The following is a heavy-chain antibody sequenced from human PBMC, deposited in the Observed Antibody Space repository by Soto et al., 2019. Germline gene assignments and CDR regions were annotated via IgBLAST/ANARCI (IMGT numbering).Heavy chain of an antibody. D-gene: IGHD2-15*01. V-gene: IGHV5-51*01. CDR1: ECMFITLW. J-gene: IGHJ4*02. CDR3: ARFGYCSGPTCYAPLDY. Sequence: MSSGEFWECMFITLWVASLRQMPGEGLEWMGIIYPGDSDTKYSPSFQGQVTISVDNSITTAYLQWRSLKASDTAMYYCARFGYCSGPTCYAPLDYWGQGTQVTVSS. CDR2: IYPGDSDT.